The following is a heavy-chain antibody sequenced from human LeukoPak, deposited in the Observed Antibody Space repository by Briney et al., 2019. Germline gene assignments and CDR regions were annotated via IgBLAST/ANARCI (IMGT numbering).Heavy chain of an antibody. Sequence: SETLSLTCTVSGVSISSSSYYWGWIRQPPGKGLEWIGSIYYSGSTYYNPSLKSRVTISVDTSKNQFSLKLSSLTAADTAVYCCARGLDYWGQGTLVTVSS. CDR1: GVSISSSSYY. CDR2: IYYSGST. J-gene: IGHJ4*02. V-gene: IGHV4-39*01. CDR3: ARGLDY.